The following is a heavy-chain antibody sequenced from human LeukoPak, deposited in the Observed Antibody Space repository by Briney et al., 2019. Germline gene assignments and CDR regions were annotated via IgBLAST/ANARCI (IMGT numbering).Heavy chain of an antibody. D-gene: IGHD3-9*01. CDR3: ARVIPHYDILTGRYNWFDP. CDR2: ISSSSSYI. Sequence: GGSLRLSCAASGFTFSSYSLSWVRQAPGTGLEWVSSISSSSSYIYYADSVKGRFTISRDNAKNSLYLQMNSLRAEDTAVYYCARVIPHYDILTGRYNWFDPWGQGTLVTVSS. J-gene: IGHJ5*02. V-gene: IGHV3-21*04. CDR1: GFTFSSYS.